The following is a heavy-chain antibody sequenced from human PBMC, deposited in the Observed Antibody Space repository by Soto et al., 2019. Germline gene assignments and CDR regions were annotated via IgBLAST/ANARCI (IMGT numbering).Heavy chain of an antibody. CDR1: GGTFSSYA. Sequence: VQMVQSGAEVKKPGSSVKISCKASGGTFSSYAISWERPAPGQGLEWMGGIIPIFGTANYAQKFQGRVRISAVESTVPACMGLSGLRSEDTAVYYCASTTRSGAYNCNDVSWFAPWCQGALVTVSS. D-gene: IGHD1-20*01. CDR2: IIPIFGTA. CDR3: ASTTRSGAYNCNDVSWFAP. J-gene: IGHJ5*02. V-gene: IGHV1-69*01.